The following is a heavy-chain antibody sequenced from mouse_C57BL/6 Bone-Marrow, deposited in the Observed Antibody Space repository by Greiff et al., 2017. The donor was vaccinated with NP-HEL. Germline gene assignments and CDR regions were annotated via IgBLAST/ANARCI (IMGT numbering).Heavy chain of an antibody. CDR2: IDPENGDT. J-gene: IGHJ2*01. D-gene: IGHD1-1*01. CDR1: GFNIKDAY. V-gene: IGHV14-4*01. Sequence: EVQLQPSGAELVRPGASVKLSCTASGFNIKDAYMPWVKHRPEQGLEWIGWIDPENGDTEYASKFQGKATITADTSSNTAYLQLSSLTSEDTAVYYCTTTPFITTVVATDYWGQCTTLTVSS. CDR3: TTTPFITTVVATDY.